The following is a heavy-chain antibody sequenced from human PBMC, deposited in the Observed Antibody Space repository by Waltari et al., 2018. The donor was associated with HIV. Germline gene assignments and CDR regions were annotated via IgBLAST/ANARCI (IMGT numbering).Heavy chain of an antibody. CDR2: TYYRSKWYN. Sequence: QVQLQQSGPGLVKPSQTLSLTCAISRDSVSSNSAAWNWNRQSPSRGLEWLGRTYYRSKWYNDYAVSVKSRITINPDTSKNQFSLQLNSVTPEDTAVYYCAREPGWGSRAYYYGMDVWGQGTTVTVSS. J-gene: IGHJ6*02. D-gene: IGHD7-27*01. CDR1: RDSVSSNSAA. V-gene: IGHV6-1*01. CDR3: AREPGWGSRAYYYGMDV.